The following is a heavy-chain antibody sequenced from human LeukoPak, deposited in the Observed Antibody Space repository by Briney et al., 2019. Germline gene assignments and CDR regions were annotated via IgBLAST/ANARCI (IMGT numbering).Heavy chain of an antibody. CDR1: GFTVRTYD. D-gene: IGHD4-4*01. Sequence: PGGSLRLSCAASGFTVRTYDMTWVRQAPGKGLEWVSTISGGGGSTYYADSVKGRFTISRDTSKNTVFLQMSSLRVEDTAVYFCAKGVTFQGGQGALVTVSS. CDR2: ISGGGGST. V-gene: IGHV3-23*01. CDR3: AKGVTFQ. J-gene: IGHJ4*02.